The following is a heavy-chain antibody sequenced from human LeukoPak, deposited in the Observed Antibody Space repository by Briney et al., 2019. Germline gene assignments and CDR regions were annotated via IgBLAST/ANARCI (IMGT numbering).Heavy chain of an antibody. CDR1: GGAISSYH. CDR3: GRGPYGSGSYY. Sequence: PSETLSLTCTVSGGAISSYHWNWIRQPPGKGLEWIGSIYYSGSTNYNPSLKSRVTISVDTSKNQFSLKLTSVTAADTAVYYCGRGPYGSGSYYWGQGTLVTVSS. J-gene: IGHJ4*02. V-gene: IGHV4-59*08. D-gene: IGHD3-10*01. CDR2: IYYSGST.